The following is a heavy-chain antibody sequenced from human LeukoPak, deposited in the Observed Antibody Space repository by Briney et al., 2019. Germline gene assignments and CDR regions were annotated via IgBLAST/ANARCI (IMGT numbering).Heavy chain of an antibody. CDR3: ARDPPVMITFGGAPI. J-gene: IGHJ4*02. Sequence: SETLSLTCTVSGGSISSGGYFWSWIRQHPGKGLEWIGYIYYSGSTYYNPSLKSRVSISVDTSKNQFSLKLSSVTAADTAVYYCARDPPVMITFGGAPIWGQGTLVTVSS. CDR1: GGSISSGGYF. CDR2: IYYSGST. V-gene: IGHV4-31*03. D-gene: IGHD3-16*01.